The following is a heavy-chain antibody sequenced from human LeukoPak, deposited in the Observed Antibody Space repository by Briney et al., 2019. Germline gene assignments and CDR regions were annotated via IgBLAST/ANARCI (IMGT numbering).Heavy chain of an antibody. Sequence: GGSLRLSCAASGFSFSSYWMSWVRQAPGKGLEWVAHIKQDGNEKYYVDSVKGRFTISRDNAKNSLYLQMNSLRAEDTAVYYCARDFFAFGGVIALLDYWGQGTLVTVSS. CDR1: GFSFSSYW. CDR2: IKQDGNEK. CDR3: ARDFFAFGGVIALLDY. J-gene: IGHJ4*02. V-gene: IGHV3-7*01. D-gene: IGHD3-16*02.